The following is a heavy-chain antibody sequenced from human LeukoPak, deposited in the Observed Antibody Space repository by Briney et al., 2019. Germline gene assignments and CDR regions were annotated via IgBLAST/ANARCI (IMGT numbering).Heavy chain of an antibody. Sequence: PGGSLRLSCAASGFTFSSYEMNWVRQAPGKGLEWVAHISSRGGAINYADSVKGRFTISRDNAKNSLYLQMNSLRAEDTALYYCASRSLRVGGDDHWGQGTLVTVSS. CDR1: GFTFSSYE. J-gene: IGHJ4*02. V-gene: IGHV3-48*03. CDR3: ASRSLRVGGDDH. CDR2: ISSRGGAI. D-gene: IGHD3-10*01.